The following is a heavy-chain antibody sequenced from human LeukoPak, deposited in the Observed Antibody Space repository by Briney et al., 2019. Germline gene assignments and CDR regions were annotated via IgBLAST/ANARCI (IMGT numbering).Heavy chain of an antibody. CDR2: ISHSGST. CDR3: ARGGYYGSGNDFRFDP. D-gene: IGHD3-10*01. CDR1: GYSISGDDY. V-gene: IGHV4-38-2*02. Sequence: KPSETLSLTCTVSGYSISGDDYWGWIRQPPGKGLEWIGSISHSGSTYYKPSLKSRVTISVETSKNQFSLKLKSVTAADTAVYYCARGGYYGSGNDFRFDPWGQGTLVTVSS. J-gene: IGHJ5*02.